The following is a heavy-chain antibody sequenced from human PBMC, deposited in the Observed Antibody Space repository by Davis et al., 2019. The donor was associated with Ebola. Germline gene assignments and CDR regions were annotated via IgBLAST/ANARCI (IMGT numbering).Heavy chain of an antibody. J-gene: IGHJ4*02. Sequence: GSLRLSCAASGFTFSDYYMSWVRQAPGKGLEWVANIKQDGSEKYYVDSVKGRFTISRDNSKNTLYLQMNSLRAEDTAVYYCCKDYFDYWGQGTLVTVSS. CDR3: CKDYFDY. CDR2: IKQDGSEK. CDR1: GFTFSDYY. D-gene: IGHD2/OR15-2a*01. V-gene: IGHV3-7*01.